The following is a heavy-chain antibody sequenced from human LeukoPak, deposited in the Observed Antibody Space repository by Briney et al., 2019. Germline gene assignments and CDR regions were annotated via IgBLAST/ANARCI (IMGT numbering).Heavy chain of an antibody. CDR1: GGSISSSSYY. V-gene: IGHV4-61*01. CDR2: IYYSGST. Sequence: SETLSLTCTVSGGSISSSSYYWSWIRQPPGKGLEWIGYIYYSGSTNYNPSLKSRVTISVDTSKNQFSLKLSSVTAADTAVYYCARVNYYYYYMDVWGKGTTVTISS. J-gene: IGHJ6*03. CDR3: ARVNYYYYYMDV.